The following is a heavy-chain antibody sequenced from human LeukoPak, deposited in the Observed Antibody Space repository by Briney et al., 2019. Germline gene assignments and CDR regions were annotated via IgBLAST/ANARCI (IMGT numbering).Heavy chain of an antibody. V-gene: IGHV4-4*07. CDR3: ARDGPVCSSSWYIDY. Sequence: PSETLSLTCTVSGGSISSYYWSWIRQPAGKGLEWIGRIYTSGSTNYNPSLKSRVTMSVDTSKNQFSLKLSSVTAADTAVYYCARDGPVCSSSWYIDYWGQGTLVTVSS. D-gene: IGHD6-13*01. J-gene: IGHJ4*02. CDR2: IYTSGST. CDR1: GGSISSYY.